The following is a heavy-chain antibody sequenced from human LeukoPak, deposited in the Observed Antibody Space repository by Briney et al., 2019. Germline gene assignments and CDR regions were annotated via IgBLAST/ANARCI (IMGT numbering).Heavy chain of an antibody. V-gene: IGHV1-2*02. CDR1: GYTFTGYY. CDR3: ARGGDLTVTNSWFDP. J-gene: IGHJ5*02. D-gene: IGHD4-17*01. Sequence: ASVKVSCKASGYTFTGYYMHWVRQAPGQGLEWMGWINPNSGGTNYAQKFQGRVTMTRDTSISTAYMELSRLRSDDTAVYYCARGGDLTVTNSWFDPWGQGTLVTVSS. CDR2: INPNSGGT.